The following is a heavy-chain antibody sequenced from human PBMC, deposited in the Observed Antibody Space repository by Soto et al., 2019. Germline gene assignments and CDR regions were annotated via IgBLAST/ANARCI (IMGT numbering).Heavy chain of an antibody. D-gene: IGHD6-13*01. CDR3: ARSTIAARYYFDY. CDR1: GYTFTSYD. V-gene: IGHV1-8*01. Sequence: ASVKVSCKASGYTFTSYDINWVRQATGQGLEWMGWMNPNSGNTGYAQKFQGRVTMTRNTSISTAYMELSSLRSEDTAVYYCARSTIAARYYFDYWGQGTLVTVS. CDR2: MNPNSGNT. J-gene: IGHJ4*02.